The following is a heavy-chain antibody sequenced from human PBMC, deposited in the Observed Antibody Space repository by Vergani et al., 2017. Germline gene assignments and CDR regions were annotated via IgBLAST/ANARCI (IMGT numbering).Heavy chain of an antibody. J-gene: IGHJ6*02. V-gene: IGHV1-18*01. CDR1: GYTFTSYG. D-gene: IGHD2-2*01. CDR2: FSAYNGNT. CDR3: ARFHCSSTSCYPNYYYYGMDV. Sequence: QVQLVQSGAEVKKPGASVKVSCKASGYTFTSYGISWVRQAPGQGLEWMGWFSAYNGNTNYAQKLQGRVTMTTDRSTSTAYMELRSLRSDDTSLYYCARFHCSSTSCYPNYYYYGMDVWGQGTTVTVSS.